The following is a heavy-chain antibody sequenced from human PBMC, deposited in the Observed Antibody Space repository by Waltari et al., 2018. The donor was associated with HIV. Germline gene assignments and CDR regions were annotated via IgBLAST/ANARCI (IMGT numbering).Heavy chain of an antibody. D-gene: IGHD5-18*01. V-gene: IGHV1-2*06. CDR2: INPNSGGT. CDR1: GYTFTGYY. Sequence: QVQLVQSGAEVKKPGASVKVSCKASGYTFTGYYMHWVRQAPGQGLEWMGRINPNSGGTNYAQKFQGRVTMTRDTSMSTAYMELSRLRSDDTAVYYCAREGGQLWFPSLDFDYWGQGTLVTVSS. CDR3: AREGGQLWFPSLDFDY. J-gene: IGHJ4*02.